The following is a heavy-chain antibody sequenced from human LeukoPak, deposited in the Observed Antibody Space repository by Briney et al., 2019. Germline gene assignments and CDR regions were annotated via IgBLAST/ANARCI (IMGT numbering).Heavy chain of an antibody. J-gene: IGHJ4*02. D-gene: IGHD3-16*02. CDR2: ISYDGSNK. CDR1: GFTFSSYA. CDR3: ARGQIYDYVWGSYRHITGIDY. Sequence: GGSLRLSCAASGFTFSSYAMHWVRQAPGKGLEWVAVISYDGSNKYYADSVKGRFTISRDNSKNTLYLQMNSLRAEDTAVYYCARGQIYDYVWGSYRHITGIDYWGQGTLVTVSS. V-gene: IGHV3-30*04.